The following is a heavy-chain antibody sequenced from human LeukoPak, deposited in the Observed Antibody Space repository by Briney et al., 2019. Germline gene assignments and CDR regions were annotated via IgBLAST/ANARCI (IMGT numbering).Heavy chain of an antibody. CDR2: ISNDGSNK. CDR1: GFTFSSYG. J-gene: IGHJ4*02. Sequence: GGSLRLSCAASGFTFSSYGMHWVRQAPGKGLEWVAVISNDGSNKYYADSVKGRFTLSRDSSKNTLYLQMNSLRTEDTAVYYCARDPLGSGWYGNFDYWGQGTLVTVSS. D-gene: IGHD6-19*01. V-gene: IGHV3-30*19. CDR3: ARDPLGSGWYGNFDY.